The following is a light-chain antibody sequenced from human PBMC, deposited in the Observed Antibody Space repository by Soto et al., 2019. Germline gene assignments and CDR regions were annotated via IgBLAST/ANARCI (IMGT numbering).Light chain of an antibody. J-gene: IGLJ3*02. CDR1: NSNIGTNS. CDR2: NNV. V-gene: IGLV1-44*01. Sequence: QSVLTQPPSVSGTPGQTVTISCSGGNSNIGTNSVNWYQQLPGMDPKLLIYNNVQRPSGVPDRISGSKSGTSASLAISGLQSEDEGQYFCAAWDVSLNGHWLFGGGTKVTVL. CDR3: AAWDVSLNGHWL.